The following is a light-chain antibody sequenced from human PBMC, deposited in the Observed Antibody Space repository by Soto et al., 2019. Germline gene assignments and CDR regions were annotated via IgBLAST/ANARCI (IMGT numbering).Light chain of an antibody. J-gene: IGKJ2*01. CDR3: HLYNTYSPT. CDR1: QTIGTW. V-gene: IGKV1-5*03. CDR2: KAS. Sequence: DIQLTQSPSTLSASVGDRVIITCRASQTIGTWLAWYQERPGKATKLLIYKASTLERGVPSRFSGSGSGTEFTLSISNQQPEDFATYYCHLYNTYSPTLGQGTKLDI.